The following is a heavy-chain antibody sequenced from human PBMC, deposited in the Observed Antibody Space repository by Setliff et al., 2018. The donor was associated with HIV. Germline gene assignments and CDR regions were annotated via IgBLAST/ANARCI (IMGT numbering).Heavy chain of an antibody. V-gene: IGHV4-59*08. CDR3: ARLCIAAAGTRSIPWYFDL. D-gene: IGHD6-13*01. J-gene: IGHJ2*01. CDR1: GGSISSYY. Sequence: SETLSLTCTVSGGSISSYYWSWIRQPPGKGLEWIGYIYYRGSTNYNPARKSRVTISVDTSKNQFSLKLSSVTAADTAVYYCARLCIAAAGTRSIPWYFDLWGRGTLVTVSS. CDR2: IYYRGST.